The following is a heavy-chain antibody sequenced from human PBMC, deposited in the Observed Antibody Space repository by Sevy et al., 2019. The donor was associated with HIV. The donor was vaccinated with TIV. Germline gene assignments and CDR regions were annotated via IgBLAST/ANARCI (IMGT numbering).Heavy chain of an antibody. Sequence: GGSLRLSCAASHYTFSSYTMHWVRRAPGKGLEWVALLSYDGSNKNYADSVKGRFTISRDNSKNTLYLQMNSLRAEDTAVYYCARDQHDYGGNLRTGWFDPWGQGTLVTVSS. CDR3: ARDQHDYGGNLRTGWFDP. J-gene: IGHJ5*02. D-gene: IGHD4-17*01. V-gene: IGHV3-30-3*01. CDR2: LSYDGSNK. CDR1: HYTFSSYT.